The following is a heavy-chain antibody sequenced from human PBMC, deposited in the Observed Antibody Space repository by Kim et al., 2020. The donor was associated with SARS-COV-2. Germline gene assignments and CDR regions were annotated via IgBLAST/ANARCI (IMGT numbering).Heavy chain of an antibody. D-gene: IGHD1-26*01. J-gene: IGHJ6*02. Sequence: GGSLRLSCAASESIVSSKSMTWVRQAPGKGLEWVSVIHSGGETDHAVSVKGRFTISRDSSKNMVYLQMNSLTTEDTAVYYCARSVSGVGAPVLYGMDVWGQGTTVTVSS. V-gene: IGHV3-66*02. CDR2: IHSGGET. CDR3: ARSVSGVGAPVLYGMDV. CDR1: ESIVSSKS.